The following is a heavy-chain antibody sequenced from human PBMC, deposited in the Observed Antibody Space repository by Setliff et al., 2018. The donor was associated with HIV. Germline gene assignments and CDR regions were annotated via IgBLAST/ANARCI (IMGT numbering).Heavy chain of an antibody. J-gene: IGHJ5*02. D-gene: IGHD1-26*01. CDR2: IHTSGST. CDR1: GGSISSGSYY. Sequence: SETLSLTCTVSGGSISSGSYYWSWIRQPAGRGLEWIGQIHTSGSTNYNPSLESRVIILVDTSKNQFSLKLTSVNAADTGMYYCARRTFGSGRIDPWGQGTLVTVSS. CDR3: ARRTFGSGRIDP. V-gene: IGHV4-61*09.